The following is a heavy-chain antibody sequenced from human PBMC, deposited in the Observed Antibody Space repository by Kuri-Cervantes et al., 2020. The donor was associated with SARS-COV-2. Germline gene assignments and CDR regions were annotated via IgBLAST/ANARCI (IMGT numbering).Heavy chain of an antibody. CDR2: ISSSSSYI. D-gene: IGHD1-26*01. J-gene: IGHJ6*03. Sequence: GGSLRLSCAASGFTFSSYSMNWVRQAPGKGLEWVSSISSSSSYIYYADSVKGRFTISRDNAKNSLYLQMNSLRAEDTAVYYCAKDFSPPIVGATFFYYYYYMDVWGKGTTVTVSS. V-gene: IGHV3-21*01. CDR3: AKDFSPPIVGATFFYYYYYMDV. CDR1: GFTFSSYS.